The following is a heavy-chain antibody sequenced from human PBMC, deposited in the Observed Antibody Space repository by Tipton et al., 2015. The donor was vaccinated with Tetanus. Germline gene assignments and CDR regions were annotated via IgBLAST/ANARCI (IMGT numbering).Heavy chain of an antibody. D-gene: IGHD6-6*01. Sequence: VQLVQSGAEVKKPGESLKISCKASGYDFSTYWIGWVRQTPGKGLEWMGIIFPSDSDTRYSPTFRGQVTISVDKSINTAYLQWSSLVASDTAVYYCARHGSIGARQNRFDSWGQGTLVTVSS. J-gene: IGHJ5*01. CDR2: IFPSDSDT. CDR3: ARHGSIGARQNRFDS. V-gene: IGHV5-51*01. CDR1: GYDFSTYW.